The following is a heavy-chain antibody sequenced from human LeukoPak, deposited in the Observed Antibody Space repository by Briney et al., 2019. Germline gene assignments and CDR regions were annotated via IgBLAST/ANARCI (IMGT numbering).Heavy chain of an antibody. CDR2: ISGDGGST. CDR3: ARESDSSGWYDS. Sequence: AGGSLRLSCAAPGFSFDDYVIHWVRQAPGKGLEWVSLISGDGGSTFYADSVKGRFTISRDNSKNSLYLQMSSLRSEDTALYYCARESDSSGWYDSWGQGTLVTVSS. D-gene: IGHD3-22*01. V-gene: IGHV3-43*02. J-gene: IGHJ5*01. CDR1: GFSFDDYV.